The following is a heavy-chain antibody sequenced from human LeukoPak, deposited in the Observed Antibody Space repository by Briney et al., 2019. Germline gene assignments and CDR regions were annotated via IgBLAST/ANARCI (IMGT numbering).Heavy chain of an antibody. CDR2: IYYSGSA. CDR1: GGSISSGDYY. V-gene: IGHV4-30-4*08. J-gene: IGHJ5*02. Sequence: SETLSLTCTVSGGSISSGDYYWSWIRQPPGKGLEWIGYIYYSGSAYYNPSLKSRVTISVDTSKNQFSLKLSSVTAADTAVYYCARDLLYCSSTSCHNNWFDPWGQGTLVTVSS. CDR3: ARDLLYCSSTSCHNNWFDP. D-gene: IGHD2-2*01.